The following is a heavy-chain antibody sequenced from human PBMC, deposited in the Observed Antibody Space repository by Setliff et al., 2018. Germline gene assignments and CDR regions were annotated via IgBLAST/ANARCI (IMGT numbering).Heavy chain of an antibody. CDR3: AKDLGGDGHYYYYMDV. V-gene: IGHV3-23*03. CDR2: VYRGGSTT. Sequence: GSLRLSCAASGFTFNNYAMSWVRQAPGKRLEWVSVVYRGGSTTFYADSVKGRFTISRDDSKNTLYLQMNSLTVDDTAVYYCAKDLGGDGHYYYYMDVWGKGTTVTVSS. D-gene: IGHD2-21*02. J-gene: IGHJ6*03. CDR1: GFTFNNYA.